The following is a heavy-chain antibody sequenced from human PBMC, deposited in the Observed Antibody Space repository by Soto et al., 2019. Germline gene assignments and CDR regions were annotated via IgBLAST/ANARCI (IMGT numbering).Heavy chain of an antibody. V-gene: IGHV1-46*01. J-gene: IGHJ6*02. D-gene: IGHD5-12*01. CDR2: INPSGGST. CDR3: ARFSRYVDIVATTNYGMDV. Sequence: ASVKVSCKASGYTFTSYYMHWVRQAPGQGLEWMGIINPSGGSTSYAQKFQGRVTMTRDTSTSTVYMELSSLRSEDTAVYYCARFSRYVDIVATTNYGMDVWGQGTKVTVSS. CDR1: GYTFTSYY.